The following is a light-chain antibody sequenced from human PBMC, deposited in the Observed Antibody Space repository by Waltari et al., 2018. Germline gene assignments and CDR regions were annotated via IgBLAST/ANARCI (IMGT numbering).Light chain of an antibody. Sequence: DVVMTQSPLSLPVTLGHPASISCRSSQSLVHSDGNTYLNWFQQRPGQSPRRLIYKVSNRDSGVPDRFSCSGAGADFTLKISRVEAEDVGVDYCMQATHWPRGTFGPGTKVDIK. J-gene: IGKJ3*01. CDR1: QSLVHSDGNTY. CDR2: KVS. V-gene: IGKV2-30*02. CDR3: MQATHWPRGT.